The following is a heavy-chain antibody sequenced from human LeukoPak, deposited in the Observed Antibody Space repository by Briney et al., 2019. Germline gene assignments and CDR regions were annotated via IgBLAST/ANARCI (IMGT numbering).Heavy chain of an antibody. V-gene: IGHV4-30-4*08. D-gene: IGHD6-13*01. CDR3: TRGHSSCCPDY. CDR2: IYYSGST. J-gene: IGHJ4*02. CDR1: GGSISSGDYY. Sequence: SETLSLTCTVSGGSISSGDYYWSWIRQPPGKGLEWIGYIYYSGSTYYNPSLKSRVTISVDTSKNQFSLKLSSVTAADTAVYYCTRGHSSCCPDYWGQGTLVTVSS.